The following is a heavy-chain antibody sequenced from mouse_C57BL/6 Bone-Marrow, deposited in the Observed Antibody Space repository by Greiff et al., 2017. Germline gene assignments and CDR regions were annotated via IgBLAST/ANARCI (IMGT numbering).Heavy chain of an antibody. V-gene: IGHV1-69*01. CDR2: IDPSDSYT. CDR3: AREGTVVAVDY. J-gene: IGHJ2*01. D-gene: IGHD1-1*01. Sequence: QVQLQQPGAELVLPGASVKLSCKASGYTFTSYWMHWVKQRPGQGLEWIGEIDPSDSYTNYNQKFKGKSTLTVDKSSSTAYMQLSSLTSEDSAVYYCAREGTVVAVDYWGQGNTPTVSS. CDR1: GYTFTSYW.